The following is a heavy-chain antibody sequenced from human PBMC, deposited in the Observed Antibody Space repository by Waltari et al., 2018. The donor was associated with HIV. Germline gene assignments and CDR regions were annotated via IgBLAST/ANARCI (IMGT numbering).Heavy chain of an antibody. Sequence: VQSAADVRTPGALLQVSCTASEYNFRDSHIHWVRQAPGQGLEWSGLVNPSNVGTNSARKIHDRHTMSIDTAVTTTYLYLGVLTSDDTAVYYIARGESGKWWLSPDNWFDPGGQGSLVTGSS. CDR3: ARGESGKWWLSPDNWFDP. CDR1: EYNFRDSH. D-gene: IGHD2-15*01. J-gene: IGHJ5*02. V-gene: IGHV1-2*02. CDR2: VNPSNVGT.